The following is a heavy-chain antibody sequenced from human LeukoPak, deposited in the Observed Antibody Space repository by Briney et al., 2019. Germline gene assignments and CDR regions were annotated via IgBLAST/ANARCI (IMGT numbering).Heavy chain of an antibody. CDR1: GGSISTTGYY. V-gene: IGHV4-39*01. Sequence: SETLSLTCTVSGGSISTTGYYWAWIRQPPGKGLEWIASIYYSGSTYYNSSLKSRVTISVDTSRNQFSLKLSSVTAADTALYYCASDKGYSNNYFDYWGQGTLVTISS. CDR2: IYYSGST. D-gene: IGHD6-13*01. J-gene: IGHJ4*01. CDR3: ASDKGYSNNYFDY.